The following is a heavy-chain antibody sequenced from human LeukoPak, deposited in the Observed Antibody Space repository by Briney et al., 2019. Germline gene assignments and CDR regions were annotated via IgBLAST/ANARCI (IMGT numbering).Heavy chain of an antibody. CDR3: VKSYTTGWYSAFDI. CDR2: ISGSDGST. CDR1: GFTFSTYA. V-gene: IGHV3-23*01. J-gene: IGHJ3*02. D-gene: IGHD6-19*01. Sequence: GGSLRLSCAASGFTFSTYAMSWVRQAPGKGLEWASAISGSDGSTYYADSVKGRFSISRDNSKNTLYLQMNSLRAEDTALYYCVKSYTTGWYSAFDIWGQGTMVTVSS.